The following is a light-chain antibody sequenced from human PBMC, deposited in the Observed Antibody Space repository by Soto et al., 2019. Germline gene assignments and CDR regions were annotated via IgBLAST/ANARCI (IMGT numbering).Light chain of an antibody. J-gene: IGKJ5*01. CDR2: GAS. V-gene: IGKV3-15*01. Sequence: ATLSVCPEKTATLSCRTSQIVSNNVAWYQQKPGQAPRLLILGASTRATGIPARFSGSGSGTEFTLSISSLQSEDFAVYYCKQYKEWPPFTFGQGTRLEIK. CDR3: KQYKEWPPFT. CDR1: QIVSNN.